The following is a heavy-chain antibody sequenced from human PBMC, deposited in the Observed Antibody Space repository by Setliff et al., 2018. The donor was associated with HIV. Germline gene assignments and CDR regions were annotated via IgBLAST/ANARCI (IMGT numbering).Heavy chain of an antibody. CDR1: SGSISSNTYY. CDR3: ARLGIANAPDDY. V-gene: IGHV4-39*01. CDR2: VFHIGST. D-gene: IGHD2-21*01. J-gene: IGHJ4*02. Sequence: SETLSLTCSVSSGSISSNTYYWSWIRQPPGRGLEWIASVFHIGSTYHNPSLKSRVSISIDTSKTQVSLKLRSVTAADTAVYYCARLGIANAPDDYWGQGTLVTSPQ.